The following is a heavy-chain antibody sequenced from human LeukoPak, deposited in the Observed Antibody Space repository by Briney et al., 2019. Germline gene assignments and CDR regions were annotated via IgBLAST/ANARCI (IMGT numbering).Heavy chain of an antibody. V-gene: IGHV4-59*01. J-gene: IGHJ4*02. CDR3: ARGELYYDTYYFDY. Sequence: PSETPSLTCTVSGGSISSYYWSWIRQPPGKGLEWIGYIYYSGSTNYNPSLKSRVTISVDTSKNQFSLKLSSVTAADTAVYCCARGELYYDTYYFDYWGQGTLVTVSS. D-gene: IGHD3-3*01. CDR1: GGSISSYY. CDR2: IYYSGST.